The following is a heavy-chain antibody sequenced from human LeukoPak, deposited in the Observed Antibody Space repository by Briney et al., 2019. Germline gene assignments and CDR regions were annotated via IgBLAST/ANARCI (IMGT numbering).Heavy chain of an antibody. J-gene: IGHJ3*02. Sequence: SETLSLTCTVSGGSISSYYWSWIRQPAGKGLEWIGRIYTSGSTNYNPSLKSRVTMLVDTSKNQFSLKLSSVTAADTAVYYCARVSGSEWLVVGANDAFDIWGQGTMVTVSS. CDR2: IYTSGST. CDR3: ARVSGSEWLVVGANDAFDI. CDR1: GGSISSYY. V-gene: IGHV4-4*07. D-gene: IGHD6-19*01.